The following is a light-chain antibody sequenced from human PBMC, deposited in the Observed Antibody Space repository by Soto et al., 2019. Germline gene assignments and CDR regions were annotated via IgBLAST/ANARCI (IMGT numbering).Light chain of an antibody. CDR2: DAS. Sequence: EIVLTQSPATLSLSPGERATLSCRASQSVSSYLAWYQQKPGQAPRLLIYDASNRATGIPARFSGSGSGTDFTLTISRLEPEDFAVYYCQQRSNSPLTFGQGTKVEIK. CDR1: QSVSSY. J-gene: IGKJ1*01. V-gene: IGKV3-11*01. CDR3: QQRSNSPLT.